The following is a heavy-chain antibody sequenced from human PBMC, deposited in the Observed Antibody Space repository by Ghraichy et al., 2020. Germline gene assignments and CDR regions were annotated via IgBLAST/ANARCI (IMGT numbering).Heavy chain of an antibody. J-gene: IGHJ4*02. CDR1: GFTFSSYA. Sequence: GGSLRLSCAASGFTFSSYAMSWVRQAPGKGLEWVSAISGSGGSTYYADSVKGWFTISRDNSKNTLYLQMNSLRAEDTAVYYCAKDGLLLLWFGEDIDYWGQGTLVTVSS. CDR3: AKDGLLLLWFGEDIDY. CDR2: ISGSGGST. D-gene: IGHD3-10*01. V-gene: IGHV3-23*01.